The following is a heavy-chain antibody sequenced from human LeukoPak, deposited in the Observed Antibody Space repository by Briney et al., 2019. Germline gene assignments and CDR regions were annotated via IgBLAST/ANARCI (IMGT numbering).Heavy chain of an antibody. J-gene: IGHJ3*02. Sequence: SETLSLTCAVYGGSFSGYYWSWIRQPAGKGLEWIGRIYTSGSTNYNPSLKSRVTMSVDTSKNQFSLKLSSVTAADTAVYYCVRAPLWFIGDAFDIWGQGTMVTVSS. CDR2: IYTSGST. CDR1: GGSFSGYY. CDR3: VRAPLWFIGDAFDI. V-gene: IGHV4-59*10. D-gene: IGHD5-18*01.